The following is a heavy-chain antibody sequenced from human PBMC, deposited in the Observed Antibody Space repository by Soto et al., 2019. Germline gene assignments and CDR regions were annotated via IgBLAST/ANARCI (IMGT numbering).Heavy chain of an antibody. CDR1: GGSFSGYY. V-gene: IGHV4-34*09. Sequence: PSETLSLTCAVYGGSFSGYYWSWIRQPPGKGLEWIGEINHSGSTNYNPSLKSRVTISVDTSKNQFSLKLSSVTAADTAVYYCARDTGPSTARYFDYWGQGTLVTVSS. CDR3: ARDTGPSTARYFDY. CDR2: INHSGST. J-gene: IGHJ4*02.